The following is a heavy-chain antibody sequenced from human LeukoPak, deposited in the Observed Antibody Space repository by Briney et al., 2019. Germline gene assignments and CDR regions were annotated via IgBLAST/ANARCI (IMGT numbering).Heavy chain of an antibody. CDR1: GGSTSSGGYY. Sequence: SETLSLTCTVSGGSTSSGGYYWSWIRQHPGKGLEWIGYIYYSGSTYYNPSLKSRVTISVDTSKNQFSLKLSSVAAADTAVYYCARTTVTTWVTFDLWGRGTLVTVSS. V-gene: IGHV4-31*03. J-gene: IGHJ2*01. D-gene: IGHD4-11*01. CDR3: ARTTVTTWVTFDL. CDR2: IYYSGST.